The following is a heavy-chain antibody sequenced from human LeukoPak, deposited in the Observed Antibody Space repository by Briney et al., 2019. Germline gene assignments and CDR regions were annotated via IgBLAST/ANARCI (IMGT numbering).Heavy chain of an antibody. Sequence: SETLSLTCTVSGGSISSYYWSWIRQPPGKGLEWIGYIYYSGSTNYNPSLKSRVTISVDTSKNQFSLKLSSVTAADTAVYYCARGGRLTMVRGPRIFQHWGQGTLVTVSS. CDR3: ARGGRLTMVRGPRIFQH. CDR1: GGSISSYY. J-gene: IGHJ1*01. V-gene: IGHV4-59*12. D-gene: IGHD3-10*01. CDR2: IYYSGST.